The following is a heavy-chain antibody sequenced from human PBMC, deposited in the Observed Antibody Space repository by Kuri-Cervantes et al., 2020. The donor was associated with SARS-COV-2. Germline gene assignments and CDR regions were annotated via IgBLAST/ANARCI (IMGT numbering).Heavy chain of an antibody. CDR1: GFTFSSYA. CDR3: ATPNGYDFWSGAFDY. J-gene: IGHJ4*02. CDR2: ISYDGSNK. V-gene: IGHV3-30*04. Sequence: LSLTCAASGFTFSSYAMHWVRQAPGKGLEWVAVISYDGSNKYYADSVKGRFTISRDNSKNTLYLQMNSLRAEDTAVYYCATPNGYDFWSGAFDYWGQGTLVTGSS. D-gene: IGHD3-3*01.